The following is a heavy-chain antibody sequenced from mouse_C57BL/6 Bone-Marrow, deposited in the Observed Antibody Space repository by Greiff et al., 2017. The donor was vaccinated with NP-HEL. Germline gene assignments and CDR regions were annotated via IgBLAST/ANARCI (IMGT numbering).Heavy chain of an antibody. D-gene: IGHD2-4*01. CDR2: INPNNGGT. CDR1: GYTFPDYN. J-gene: IGHJ3*01. Sequence: VQLQQSGPELVKPGASVKIPCKASGYTFPDYNMDWVTQSHGTSLEWIGDINPNNGGTIYNQKFKGKATLTVDKSSSTAYMELRSLTSEDTAVYYCASGGYDYDGGFAYWGQGTLVTVSA. V-gene: IGHV1-18*01. CDR3: ASGGYDYDGGFAY.